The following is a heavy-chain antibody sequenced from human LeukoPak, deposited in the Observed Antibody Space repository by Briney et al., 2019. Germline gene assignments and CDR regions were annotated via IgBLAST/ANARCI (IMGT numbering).Heavy chain of an antibody. Sequence: ASVKVSCKASGYTFTGYYMHWVRQAPGQGLEWMGWINPNSGGTNYAQKFQGRVTMTRDTSVSTAYMELSRLRSDDTAVYYCARELLSDFWSGPRSGDAFDIWGQGTMVTVSS. V-gene: IGHV1-2*02. CDR1: GYTFTGYY. J-gene: IGHJ3*02. CDR3: ARELLSDFWSGPRSGDAFDI. D-gene: IGHD3-3*01. CDR2: INPNSGGT.